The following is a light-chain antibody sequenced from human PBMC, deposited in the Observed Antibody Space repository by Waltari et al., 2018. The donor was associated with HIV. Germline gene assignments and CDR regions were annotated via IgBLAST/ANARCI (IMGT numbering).Light chain of an antibody. CDR3: CSCPRSGIRYV. J-gene: IGLJ1*01. Sequence: QSALTQPASVSGSPGQSITISCTGTSSNVGGDDLVSWYQQHPGEAPKLIIYEVTKRPSGVSNRFSGSKSGNTASLTISGLQAEDEADYYCCSCPRSGIRYVFGTGTKVTVL. CDR1: SSNVGGDDL. V-gene: IGLV2-23*02. CDR2: EVT.